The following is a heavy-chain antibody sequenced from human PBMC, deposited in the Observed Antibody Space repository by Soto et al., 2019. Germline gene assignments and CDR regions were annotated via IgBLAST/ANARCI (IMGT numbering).Heavy chain of an antibody. Sequence: QVQLVQSGAEVKKPGSSVKVSCKASGGTFSSYAISWVRQAPGQGLEWMGGIIPIFGTANYAQKFQGRVTITADESTSTAYMELSSLRSEDTAVYYCARGVSSEAAVPAAIPEDYYYYYGMEVWGQGTTVTVSS. V-gene: IGHV1-69*01. CDR1: GGTFSSYA. D-gene: IGHD2-2*01. J-gene: IGHJ6*02. CDR2: IIPIFGTA. CDR3: ARGVSSEAAVPAAIPEDYYYYYGMEV.